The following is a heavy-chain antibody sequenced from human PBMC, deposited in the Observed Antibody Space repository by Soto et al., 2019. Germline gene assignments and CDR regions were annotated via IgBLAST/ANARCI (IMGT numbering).Heavy chain of an antibody. CDR1: GYTFTDYY. V-gene: IGHV1-2*02. CDR2: INAQSGAT. Sequence: QVQLVQSGAEVKKPGASVKVSCKASGYTFTDYYIHWVRQAPGQGLEWMGWINAQSGATFSVQKFQGRVTMTRETSITTAYMELRGLRSDDSAVYYCARHYCSGDTCRFDYWGQGPLVTVSS. D-gene: IGHD2-15*01. J-gene: IGHJ4*02. CDR3: ARHYCSGDTCRFDY.